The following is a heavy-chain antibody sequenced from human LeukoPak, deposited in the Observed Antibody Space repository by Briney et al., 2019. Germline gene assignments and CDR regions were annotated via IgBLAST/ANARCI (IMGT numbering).Heavy chain of an antibody. CDR1: GGSISSYY. J-gene: IGHJ4*02. CDR3: ARDPLGIVGATPLYYFDY. CDR2: IYYSGST. V-gene: IGHV4-59*12. D-gene: IGHD1-26*01. Sequence: SETLSLTCTVSGGSISSYYWSWIRQPPGKGLEWIGSIYYSGSTYYNPSLKSRVTISVDTSKNQFSLKLSSVTAADTAVYYCARDPLGIVGATPLYYFDYWGQGTLVTVSS.